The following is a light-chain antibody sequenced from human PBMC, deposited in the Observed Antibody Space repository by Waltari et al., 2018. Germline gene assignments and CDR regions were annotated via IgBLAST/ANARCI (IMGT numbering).Light chain of an antibody. V-gene: IGLV1-44*01. CDR2: SNN. CDR1: NSNIGTNT. J-gene: IGLJ3*02. Sequence: QSVLTQPPSASGTPGQRVSISCSGSNSNIGTNTVNWYQQLPGTAPKLLIYSNNNRPSGVPDRFSGSKSGTSASLAISGLQSEDEAEHYCAAWDDSLNGPVFGAGTKLTVL. CDR3: AAWDDSLNGPV.